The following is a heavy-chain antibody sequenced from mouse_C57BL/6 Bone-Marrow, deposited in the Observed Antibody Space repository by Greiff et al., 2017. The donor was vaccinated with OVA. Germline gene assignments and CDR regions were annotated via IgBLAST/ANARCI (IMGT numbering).Heavy chain of an antibody. D-gene: IGHD2-5*01. CDR2: IYPRSGNT. Sequence: VMLVESGAELARPGASVKLSCKASGYTFTSYGISWVKQRTGQGLEWIGEIYPRSGNTYYNEKFKGKATLTADKSSSTAYMELRSLTSEDSAVYFCAREGAYSNYFDYWGQGTTLTVSS. V-gene: IGHV1-81*01. CDR1: GYTFTSYG. CDR3: AREGAYSNYFDY. J-gene: IGHJ2*01.